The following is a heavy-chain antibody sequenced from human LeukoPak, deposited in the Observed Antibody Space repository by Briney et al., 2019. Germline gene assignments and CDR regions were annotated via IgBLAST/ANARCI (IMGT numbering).Heavy chain of an antibody. CDR1: GYPFTSYY. J-gene: IGHJ4*02. CDR2: INPSGGIT. Sequence: ASVKVSCKASGYPFTSYYMHWVRQAPGQGLEWMGIINPSGGITSYSQKLQGRLTMTRDTSTSTVYMELSSLRSDDTSVYYCATDPPAGTVNSNLDYRGQGTMVTVSS. V-gene: IGHV1-46*04. D-gene: IGHD6-13*01. CDR3: ATDPPAGTVNSNLDY.